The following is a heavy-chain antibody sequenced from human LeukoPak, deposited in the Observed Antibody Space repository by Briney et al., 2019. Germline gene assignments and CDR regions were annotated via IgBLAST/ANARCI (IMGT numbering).Heavy chain of an antibody. Sequence: TGGSLRLSCAASGFTFSSYWMHWVRQAPGKGLVWVSRINSDGSSTSYADSVKGRFTISRDNAKNTLYLQMNSLRAEDMAVYYCARAPRELWFGESAYYFDYWGQGTLVTVSS. D-gene: IGHD3-10*01. V-gene: IGHV3-74*01. J-gene: IGHJ4*02. CDR1: GFTFSSYW. CDR2: INSDGSST. CDR3: ARAPRELWFGESAYYFDY.